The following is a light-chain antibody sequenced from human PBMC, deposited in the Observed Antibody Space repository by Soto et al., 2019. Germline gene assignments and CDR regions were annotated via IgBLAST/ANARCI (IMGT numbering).Light chain of an antibody. CDR2: GAS. Sequence: EIVMTQSPATLSVSPGERATLSCRASQSVSSNLAWYQQKPGQAPRLLIYGASTRATGIPTRFSDRGSGTEFTLSISSLQSQDSEDYSCQHKKNWPQTFGKRTKVQIK. J-gene: IGKJ1*01. CDR3: QHKKNWPQT. V-gene: IGKV3-15*01. CDR1: QSVSSN.